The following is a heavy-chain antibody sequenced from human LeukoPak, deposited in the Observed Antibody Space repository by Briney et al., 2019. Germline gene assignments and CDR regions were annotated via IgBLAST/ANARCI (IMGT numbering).Heavy chain of an antibody. V-gene: IGHV4-4*07. J-gene: IGHJ5*02. CDR1: GGSISSYY. CDR2: IYTSGST. CDR3: ARDKRWVSGSVNWFDP. Sequence: KPSETLSLTCTVSGGSISSYYWSWIRQPAGKGLELIGRIYTSGSTNYNPSLTGRVTLAVDTSKNHVSLKLSSVTSADTAVYYCARDKRWVSGSVNWFDPWGQGTLVTVSS. D-gene: IGHD1-26*01.